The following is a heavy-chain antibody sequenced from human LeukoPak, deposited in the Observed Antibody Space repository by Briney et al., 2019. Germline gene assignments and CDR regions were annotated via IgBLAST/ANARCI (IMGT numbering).Heavy chain of an antibody. Sequence: GGSPRLSCAASGFTTSSYWMHWVRQVPGKGLVWVSRINEDGRTINYADSVRGRFTIYRDYAMNTLYLQMNSLRAEDTAVYYCIRDFGGPSDYWGQGTLVTVAS. CDR3: IRDFGGPSDY. CDR2: INEDGRTI. CDR1: GFTTSSYW. V-gene: IGHV3-74*01. J-gene: IGHJ4*02. D-gene: IGHD4-23*01.